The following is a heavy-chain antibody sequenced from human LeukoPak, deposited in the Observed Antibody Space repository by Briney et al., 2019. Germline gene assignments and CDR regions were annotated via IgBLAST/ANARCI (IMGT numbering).Heavy chain of an antibody. CDR3: ATGEMATISYFDY. CDR2: IYPGDSDT. D-gene: IGHD5-24*01. CDR1: GYSFTSYW. Sequence: GESLKISCKGSGYSFTSYWLGWVRQMPGKGLEWMGIIYPGDSDTRYSPSFQGQVTISADKSISTAYLRWSSLKASDTAMYYCATGEMATISYFDYWGQGTLVTVSS. J-gene: IGHJ4*02. V-gene: IGHV5-51*01.